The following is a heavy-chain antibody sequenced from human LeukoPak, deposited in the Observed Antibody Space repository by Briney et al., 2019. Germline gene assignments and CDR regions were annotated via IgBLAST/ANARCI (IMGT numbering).Heavy chain of an antibody. CDR1: GYTLTELS. CDR3: ATRLFLVGATTGELDY. Sequence: ASVKVSCKVSGYTLTELSMHWVRQAPGKGLEWTGGFDPEDGETIYAQKFQGRVTMTEDTSTDTAYMELSSLRSEDTAVYYCATRLFLVGATTGELDYWGQGTLVTVSS. J-gene: IGHJ4*02. CDR2: FDPEDGET. V-gene: IGHV1-24*01. D-gene: IGHD1-26*01.